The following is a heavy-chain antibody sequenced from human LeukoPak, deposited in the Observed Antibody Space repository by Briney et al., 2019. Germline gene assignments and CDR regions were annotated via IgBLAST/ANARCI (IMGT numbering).Heavy chain of an antibody. Sequence: GGSLRLSCAASGVTFSSYSMNWVRQAPGKGLEWVSVFYVGGATYYADSVKGRFTISRDNSENTLYLQMKSLRAEDTAVYYCARGDGYNFFDYWGQGTLVTVSS. J-gene: IGHJ4*02. CDR2: FYVGGAT. D-gene: IGHD5-24*01. CDR1: GVTFSSYS. V-gene: IGHV3-53*01. CDR3: ARGDGYNFFDY.